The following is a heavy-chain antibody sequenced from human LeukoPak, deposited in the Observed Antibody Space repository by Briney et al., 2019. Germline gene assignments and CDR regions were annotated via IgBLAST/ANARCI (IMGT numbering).Heavy chain of an antibody. J-gene: IGHJ4*02. CDR1: GYMFSNFFSSYG. D-gene: IGHD2-15*01. Sequence: ASVKVSCKASGYMFSNFFSSYGITWVRQAPGQGLEWMGWISCYNGDTHYAQNFQGRVTMTTDKFTSTAYMELKSLRSDDTAIYCCARDRTNSGGWHPFFDYWGQGTLVAVSS. V-gene: IGHV1-18*01. CDR3: ARDRTNSGGWHPFFDY. CDR2: ISCYNGDT.